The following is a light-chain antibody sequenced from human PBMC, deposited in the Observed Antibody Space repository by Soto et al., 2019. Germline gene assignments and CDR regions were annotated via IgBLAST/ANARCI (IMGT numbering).Light chain of an antibody. V-gene: IGKV3-15*01. CDR3: QQYNSWPPLT. J-gene: IGKJ4*01. Sequence: EIVMTQSPDTLSVSPGERATLFCRASQNINNNLAWYQQKPGQAPRLLIYGAYTRATGIPATFSGSGSGTEFTLTISSLQSEDFAVYYCQQYNSWPPLTFGGGTKVEI. CDR2: GAY. CDR1: QNINNN.